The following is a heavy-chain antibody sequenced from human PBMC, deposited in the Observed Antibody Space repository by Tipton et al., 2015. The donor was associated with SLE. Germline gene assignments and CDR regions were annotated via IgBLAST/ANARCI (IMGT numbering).Heavy chain of an antibody. V-gene: IGHV3-30*04. Sequence: SLRLSCAASGFTFSSYAMHWVRQAPGKGLEWVAVISYDGSNKYYADSVKGRFTISRDNSKNTLYLQMNSLRAEDTAVYYCARALPYYDFWSGYSYYFDYWGQGTLVTVSS. CDR3: ARALPYYDFWSGYSYYFDY. CDR2: ISYDGSNK. CDR1: GFTFSSYA. D-gene: IGHD3-3*01. J-gene: IGHJ4*02.